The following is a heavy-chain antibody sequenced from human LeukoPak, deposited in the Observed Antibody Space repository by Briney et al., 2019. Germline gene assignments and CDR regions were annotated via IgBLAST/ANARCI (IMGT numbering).Heavy chain of an antibody. CDR2: INPNSGGT. Sequence: ASVKVSCKASGYTFTGYYTHWVRQAPGQGLEWMGWINPNSGGTNYAQKFQGRVTMTRDTSTSTAYMELSRLRSDDTAVYYCARGGLTIFGVVNFDYWGQGTLVTVSS. CDR3: ARGGLTIFGVVNFDY. D-gene: IGHD3-3*01. J-gene: IGHJ4*02. CDR1: GYTFTGYY. V-gene: IGHV1-2*02.